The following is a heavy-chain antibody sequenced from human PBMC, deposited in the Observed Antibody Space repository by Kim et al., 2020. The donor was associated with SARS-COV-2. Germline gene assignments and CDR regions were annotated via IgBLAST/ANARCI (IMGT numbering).Heavy chain of an antibody. J-gene: IGHJ4*02. CDR3: AKFPGSSWHNEKYYFDY. D-gene: IGHD6-13*01. V-gene: IGHV3-23*01. Sequence: VKGRFTISRDNSKHTLYLQMNSLRAEDTAVYYCAKFPGSSWHNEKYYFDYWGQGTLVTVSS.